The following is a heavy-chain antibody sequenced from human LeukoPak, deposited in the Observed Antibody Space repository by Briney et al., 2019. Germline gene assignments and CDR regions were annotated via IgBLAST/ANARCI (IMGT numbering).Heavy chain of an antibody. Sequence: GGSLRLSCAASGFTLSSYWMHWVRQAPGKGLVWVLRINSDGRSTSYADSVKGRFTISRDNARNTLYLQMNSLRAEDTAVYYCARASSSFFDYWGQGTLVTVSS. CDR1: GFTLSSYW. CDR3: ARASSSFFDY. V-gene: IGHV3-74*01. CDR2: INSDGRST. J-gene: IGHJ4*02. D-gene: IGHD6-13*01.